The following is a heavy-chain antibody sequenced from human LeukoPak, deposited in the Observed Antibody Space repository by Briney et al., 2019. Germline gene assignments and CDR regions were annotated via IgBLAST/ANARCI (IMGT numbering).Heavy chain of an antibody. CDR2: IHSDGTGT. Sequence: GGSLRPSCVASGFTFSSYWMHWVRQAPGKGLVWVSRIHSDGTGTSYADSVKGRFTISRDNAKNTLYLQMNSLRAEDTAVYYCARGSSVREDYWGQGTLVTVSS. CDR1: GFTFSSYW. J-gene: IGHJ4*02. CDR3: ARGSSVREDY. V-gene: IGHV3-74*01. D-gene: IGHD3-10*01.